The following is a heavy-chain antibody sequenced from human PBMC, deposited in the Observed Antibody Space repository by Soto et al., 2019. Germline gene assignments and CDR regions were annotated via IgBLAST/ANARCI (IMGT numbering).Heavy chain of an antibody. V-gene: IGHV1-46*03. CDR3: AMGSTEGAYYYMDV. CDR2: INPAGGTT. CDR1: GFTFTSYY. J-gene: IGHJ6*03. Sequence: QVQLVQSGTEVKKPGASVKVSCKASGFTFTSYYMHWVRQAPGQGLEWMGIINPAGGTTTYAQSFQGRVSMTRDTSTSTVYMELSSLRSEDTAVYYCAMGSTEGAYYYMDVWGKGTTVTVSS. D-gene: IGHD2-2*01.